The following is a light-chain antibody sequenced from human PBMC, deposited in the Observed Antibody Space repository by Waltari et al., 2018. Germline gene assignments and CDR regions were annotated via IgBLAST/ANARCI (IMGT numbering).Light chain of an antibody. CDR1: QSISSW. J-gene: IGKJ1*01. CDR2: KAS. Sequence: DIQMTQSPSTLSASVGDIVTITCRVSQSISSWLAWFQQKPGKAPNLLIYKASSLVSGVPSRFSGSGSGTLFTFIISSLQPDDFATYYCQQYNSYSWTFGQGTKVEVK. V-gene: IGKV1-5*03. CDR3: QQYNSYSWT.